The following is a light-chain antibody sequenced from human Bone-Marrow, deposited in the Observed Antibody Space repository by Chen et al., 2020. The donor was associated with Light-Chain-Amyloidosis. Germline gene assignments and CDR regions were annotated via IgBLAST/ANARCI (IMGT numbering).Light chain of an antibody. CDR2: DDS. V-gene: IGLV3-21*02. Sequence: SYVLTQPSSVSVAPGQTATIACGGNNIGSTSVHWYQQTPGQAPLLVVYDDSDRPSGIHERLSGSNSGNTATLTISRVEAGDEADCYCQVWDRSSDRPVFGGGTKLTVL. CDR1: NIGSTS. CDR3: QVWDRSSDRPV. J-gene: IGLJ3*02.